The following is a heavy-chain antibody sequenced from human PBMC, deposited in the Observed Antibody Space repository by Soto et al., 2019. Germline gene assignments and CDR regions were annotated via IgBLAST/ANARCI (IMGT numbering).Heavy chain of an antibody. V-gene: IGHV3-23*01. CDR3: AKGGLLTRIGYLDS. CDR1: AFSISKYA. CDR2: ISGGIGRT. D-gene: IGHD4-4*01. Sequence: EVQLLESGGGLAQPGGSLRLSCAASAFSISKYALSWVRQAPGKGLEWVSSISGGIGRTSYADSVKGRFTTSKDNSQNTLYLQMNSLRADDTAVYYCAKGGLLTRIGYLDSWGQGTLVTVSS. J-gene: IGHJ4*02.